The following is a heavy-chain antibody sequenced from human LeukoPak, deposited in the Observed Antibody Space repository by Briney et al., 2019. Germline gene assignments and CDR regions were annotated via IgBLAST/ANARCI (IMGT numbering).Heavy chain of an antibody. Sequence: GASVNVSCKASGYTFTGYYMHWVGQAPGQGLEWMGWINPNSGGTNYAQKFQGRVTMTRDTSISTAYMELSRLRSDDTAGYYCATLGEELPTYWGQGTLVTVSS. CDR1: GYTFTGYY. D-gene: IGHD1-26*01. CDR3: ATLGEELPTY. V-gene: IGHV1-2*02. CDR2: INPNSGGT. J-gene: IGHJ4*02.